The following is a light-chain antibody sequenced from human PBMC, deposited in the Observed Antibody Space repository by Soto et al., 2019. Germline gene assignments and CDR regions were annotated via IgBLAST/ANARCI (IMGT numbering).Light chain of an antibody. J-gene: IGKJ5*01. CDR1: QTVGRY. CDR2: DAS. Sequence: DIVLTQSPATLSLSPGDRVTLSCRASQTVGRYLSWYQHSPGQGPRLLLYDASNRATGVPASFSGSGSETDFTLTISSLEPEDFAVYYCQQRLHWPITFGQGTRLEIK. CDR3: QQRLHWPIT. V-gene: IGKV3-11*01.